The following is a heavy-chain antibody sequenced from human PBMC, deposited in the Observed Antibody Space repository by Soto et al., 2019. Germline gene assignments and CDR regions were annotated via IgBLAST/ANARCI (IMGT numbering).Heavy chain of an antibody. J-gene: IGHJ6*02. D-gene: IGHD4-4*01. V-gene: IGHV1-58*01. CDR2: IVVGSGNT. Sequence: SVKVSCKASGFTFTSSAVQWVRQARGQRLEWIGWIVVGSGNTNYAQKFQERVTITRDMSTSTAYMELSSLRSEDTAVYYFAAVPPTGRSFGTDFSGQGATATGS. CDR3: AAVPPTGRSFGTDF. CDR1: GFTFTSSA.